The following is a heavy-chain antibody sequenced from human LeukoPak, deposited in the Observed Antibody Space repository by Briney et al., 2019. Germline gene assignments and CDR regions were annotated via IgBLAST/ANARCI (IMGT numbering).Heavy chain of an antibody. Sequence: SETLSLTCAVYVGSFSGYYWSWIRQPPGKGLEWIGYIYYSETTNYNPSLKSRVTISIDTSKNQFSLELTSVTAADTALYYCASGKATARPDDAFDVWGRGTMVTVSS. CDR3: ASGKATARPDDAFDV. CDR2: IYYSETT. J-gene: IGHJ3*01. CDR1: VGSFSGYY. V-gene: IGHV4-59*12. D-gene: IGHD5-18*01.